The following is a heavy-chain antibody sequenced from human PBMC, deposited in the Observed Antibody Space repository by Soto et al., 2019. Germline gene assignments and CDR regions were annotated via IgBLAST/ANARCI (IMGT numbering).Heavy chain of an antibody. J-gene: IGHJ4*02. CDR3: AKDLLRYFDWLLFDY. V-gene: IGHV3-23*01. CDR2: ISGSGGST. CDR1: GFTFSSYA. D-gene: IGHD3-9*01. Sequence: RGSLRLSCAASGFTFSSYAMSWVRQAPGKGLEWVSAISGSGGSTYYADSVKGRFTISRDNSKNTLYLQMNSLRAEDTAVYYCAKDLLRYFDWLLFDYWGQGTLVTVSS.